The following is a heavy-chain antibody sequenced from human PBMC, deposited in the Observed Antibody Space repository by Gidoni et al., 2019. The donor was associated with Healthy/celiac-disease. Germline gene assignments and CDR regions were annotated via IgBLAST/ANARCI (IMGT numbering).Heavy chain of an antibody. CDR3: AREGGFCSSTSCYARYYYYGMDV. V-gene: IGHV3-48*01. CDR1: GFTFSSYS. CDR2: ISSSRSTI. Sequence: EVQLVESGGGLVQPGGSLRLSCAASGFTFSSYSMNWVRQAPGKVLEWVSYISSSRSTIYYADSVKGRFTISRDNAKNSLYLQMNSLRAEDTAVYYCAREGGFCSSTSCYARYYYYGMDVWGQGTTVTVSS. J-gene: IGHJ6*02. D-gene: IGHD2-2*01.